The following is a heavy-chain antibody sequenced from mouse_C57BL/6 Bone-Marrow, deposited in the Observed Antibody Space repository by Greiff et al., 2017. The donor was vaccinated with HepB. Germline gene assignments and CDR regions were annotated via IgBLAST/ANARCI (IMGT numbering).Heavy chain of an antibody. Sequence: EVKLMESGGGLVKPGGSLKLSCAASGFTFRSYTMSWVRQTPEKRLEWVATISGGGGNTNYPDSVKGRFTISRDKAKNTLYLQMSSLRSEDTAFYYCARDYYGSCLAYWGQGTLVTVSA. CDR1: GFTFRSYT. D-gene: IGHD1-1*01. J-gene: IGHJ3*01. V-gene: IGHV5-9*01. CDR2: ISGGGGNT. CDR3: ARDYYGSCLAY.